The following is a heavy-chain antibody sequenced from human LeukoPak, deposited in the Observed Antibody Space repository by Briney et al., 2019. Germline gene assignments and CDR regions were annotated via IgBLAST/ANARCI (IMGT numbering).Heavy chain of an antibody. J-gene: IGHJ6*02. CDR2: ISSSSSYI. CDR3: ARDADSSSWSMYYYYGMDV. D-gene: IGHD6-13*01. Sequence: AGGSLRLSCAASGFTFSAYAVRWVRQAPGKGLEWVSSISSSSSYIYYADSVKGRFTISRDNAKNSLYLQMNSLRAEDTAVYYCARDADSSSWSMYYYYGMDVWGQGTTVTVSS. V-gene: IGHV3-21*01. CDR1: GFTFSAYA.